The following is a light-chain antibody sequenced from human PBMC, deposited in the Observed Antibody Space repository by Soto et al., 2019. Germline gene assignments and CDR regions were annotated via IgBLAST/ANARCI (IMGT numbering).Light chain of an antibody. Sequence: EIVLTQSPGTLSLSPGERATLSCRASQSVSGSYLAWYQQKPGQAPRLLIYGASSRATGIPDRFSGSGSGTDLTLTISRLEPEDFAVYYCQQYGSSQITFGQGTRLEIK. CDR2: GAS. J-gene: IGKJ5*01. CDR3: QQYGSSQIT. V-gene: IGKV3-20*01. CDR1: QSVSGSY.